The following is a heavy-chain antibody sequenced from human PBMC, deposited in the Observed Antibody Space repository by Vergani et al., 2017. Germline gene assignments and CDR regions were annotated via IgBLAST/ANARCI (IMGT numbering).Heavy chain of an antibody. J-gene: IGHJ6*03. D-gene: IGHD1-26*01. V-gene: IGHV3-11*01. CDR2: ISSRGSSI. CDR1: GFIFSDYY. Sequence: LQLVESGGGLVKPGGSLRLSCAASGFIFSDYYMSWIRQAPGKGLEWVSYISSRGSSIYYADSVKGRFTISRDNAKNSLYLQMNSLRAEDTAVYYCARETLYSGADYYYMDVWGKGTTVTVSS. CDR3: ARETLYSGADYYYMDV.